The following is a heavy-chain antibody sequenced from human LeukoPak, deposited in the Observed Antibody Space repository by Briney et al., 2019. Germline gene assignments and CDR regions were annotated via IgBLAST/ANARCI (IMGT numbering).Heavy chain of an antibody. CDR1: GFTFSSYS. V-gene: IGHV3-21*01. J-gene: IGHJ4*02. CDR2: ISSSSSYI. D-gene: IGHD5-12*01. Sequence: GGSLRLSCAASGFTFSSYSMNWVRQAPGKGLEWVPSISSSSSYIYYADSVKGRFTISRDNAKNSLYLQMNSLRAEDTAVYYCARAKSPLNIVATMSDYWGQGTLVTVSS. CDR3: ARAKSPLNIVATMSDY.